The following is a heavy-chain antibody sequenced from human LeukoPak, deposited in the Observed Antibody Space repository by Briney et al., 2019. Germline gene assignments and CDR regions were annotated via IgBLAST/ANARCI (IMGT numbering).Heavy chain of an antibody. CDR3: AREDDWNYEDY. Sequence: GSLRLSCAASGFTFSNYWMSWVRQAPGKGLEWVANIKQDGSEKYYVNSVKGRFTISRDNAKNSLYLQMNTMRAEDTAIYFCAREDDWNYEDYWGQGTLVAVSS. CDR1: GFTFSNYW. D-gene: IGHD1-7*01. J-gene: IGHJ4*02. V-gene: IGHV3-7*01. CDR2: IKQDGSEK.